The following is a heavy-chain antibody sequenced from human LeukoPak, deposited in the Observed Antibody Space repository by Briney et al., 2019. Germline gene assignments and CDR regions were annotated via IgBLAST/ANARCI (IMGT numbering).Heavy chain of an antibody. CDR3: ARDGTGYYFGEFDY. J-gene: IGHJ4*02. CDR1: GFTFSSYW. Sequence: GGSLRLSCAASGFTFSSYWMSWVRQAPGKGLEWVANIKQDGSEKYYVDSVKGRFTISRDNAKNSLYLQMNSLRAEDTAVYYCARDGTGYYFGEFDYWGQGTLVTVSS. D-gene: IGHD3/OR15-3a*01. CDR2: IKQDGSEK. V-gene: IGHV3-7*01.